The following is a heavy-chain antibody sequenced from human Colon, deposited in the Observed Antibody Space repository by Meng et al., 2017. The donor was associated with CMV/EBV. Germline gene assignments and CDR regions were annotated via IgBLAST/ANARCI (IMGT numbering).Heavy chain of an antibody. J-gene: IGHJ4*02. CDR2: VKQDGSEK. CDR1: GFTFSSYW. V-gene: IGHV3-7*01. CDR3: ARQRGGYCSGTDCYSLQATLDY. D-gene: IGHD2-2*01. Sequence: GGSLRLSCAASGFTFSSYWMSWVHQAPGKGLEWVANVKQDGSEKNYVDSVKGRFTISRDNANSSLFLQMNSLRAEDTAVYYCARQRGGYCSGTDCYSLQATLDYWGQGALVTVSS.